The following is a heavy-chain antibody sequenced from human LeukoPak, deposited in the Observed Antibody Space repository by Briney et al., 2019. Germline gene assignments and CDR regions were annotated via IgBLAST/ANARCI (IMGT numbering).Heavy chain of an antibody. Sequence: PSETLSLTCTVSGGSVSSGSYYWSWIRQPPGKGLEWIGYIYYSGSTNYNPSLKSRVTISVDTSKNQFSLKLSSVTAADTAVYYCATSSIAAGGYWGQGTLVTVSS. CDR2: IYYSGST. D-gene: IGHD6-13*01. CDR3: ATSSIAAGGY. J-gene: IGHJ4*02. V-gene: IGHV4-61*01. CDR1: GGSVSSGSYY.